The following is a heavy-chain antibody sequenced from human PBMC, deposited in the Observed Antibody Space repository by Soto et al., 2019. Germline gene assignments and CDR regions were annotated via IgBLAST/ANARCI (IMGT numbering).Heavy chain of an antibody. J-gene: IGHJ3*02. CDR1: GFTFSSYA. V-gene: IGHV3-30-3*01. Sequence: QVQLVESGGGVVQPGRSLRLSCAASGFTFSSYAMHWVRQAPGKGLEWVAVISYDGSNKYYADSVKGRFTISRDNSKNTQYLHMNSRRAEDTVVYYCARELQKAFDIWGQGTMVPVSS. CDR2: ISYDGSNK. D-gene: IGHD4-4*01. CDR3: ARELQKAFDI.